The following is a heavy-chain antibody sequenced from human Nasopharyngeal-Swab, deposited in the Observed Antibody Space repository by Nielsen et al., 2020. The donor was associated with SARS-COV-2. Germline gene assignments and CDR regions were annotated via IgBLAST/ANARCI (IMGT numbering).Heavy chain of an antibody. D-gene: IGHD6-19*01. J-gene: IGHJ5*02. CDR2: IYHSGRT. V-gene: IGHV4-38-2*02. Sequence: WIRQPPGKGLEGIGSIYHSGRTNYNPSLKSRVSISVDTSKNQVSLKLNSVTAADPAVYYCARDQGIAVPIGWFDPWGQGTLVTVSS. CDR3: ARDQGIAVPIGWFDP.